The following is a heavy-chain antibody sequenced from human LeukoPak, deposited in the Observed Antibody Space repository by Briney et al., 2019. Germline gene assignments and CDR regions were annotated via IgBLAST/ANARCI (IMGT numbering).Heavy chain of an antibody. D-gene: IGHD3-10*01. J-gene: IGHJ6*03. V-gene: IGHV1-18*01. CDR3: ARDGLGGSGVAYYMDV. CDR1: GYTFTSYG. CDR2: ISAYNGNT. Sequence: GASVKVSCKASGYTFTSYGISWVRQAPGQGLEWMGWISAYNGNTNYAQKLQGRVTMTTDTSTSTAYMELRSLRSDDTAVYYCARDGLGGSGVAYYMDVWGKGITVTVSS.